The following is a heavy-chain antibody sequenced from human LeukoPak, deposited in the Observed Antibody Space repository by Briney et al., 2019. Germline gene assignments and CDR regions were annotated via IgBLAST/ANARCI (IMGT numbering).Heavy chain of an antibody. V-gene: IGHV3-53*01. CDR1: GFTVSINS. CDR2: IYSGGNT. Sequence: GGSLRLSCTVSGFTVSINSMSWVRQAPGKGLEWVSFIYSGGNTHYSDSVKGRFTISRDNSKNTLYLQMNSLRAEDTAVYYCAKDQLNRFCSGGSCSITHDHWGQGTLVTVSS. CDR3: AKDQLNRFCSGGSCSITHDH. D-gene: IGHD2-15*01. J-gene: IGHJ4*02.